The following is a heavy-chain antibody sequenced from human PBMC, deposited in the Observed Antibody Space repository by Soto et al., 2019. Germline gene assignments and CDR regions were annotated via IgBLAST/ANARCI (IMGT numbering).Heavy chain of an antibody. V-gene: IGHV3-74*01. CDR3: ARGGEGPPTRDPFDY. CDR1: GFTFSSYW. Sequence: GGSLRLSCAASGFTFSSYWMHWVRQAPGKGLVWVSRINSDGSSTSYADSVKGRFTISRDNAKNTLYLQMNSLRAEDTAVYYCARGGEGPPTRDPFDYWGQGTLVTVSS. CDR2: INSDGSST. J-gene: IGHJ4*02.